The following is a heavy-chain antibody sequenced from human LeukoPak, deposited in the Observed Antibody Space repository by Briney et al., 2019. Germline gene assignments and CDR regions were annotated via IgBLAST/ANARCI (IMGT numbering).Heavy chain of an antibody. J-gene: IGHJ5*02. CDR1: GGTFSSYA. V-gene: IGHV1-69*04. CDR3: ARGPLDSSGGSCFNSWFDP. CDR2: IIPILGIA. D-gene: IGHD2-15*01. Sequence: SVKVSCKASGGTFSSYAISWVRQAPGQGLEWMGRIIPILGIANYAQKFQGRVTITADKSTSTAYMELSSLRSEDTAVYYCARGPLDSSGGSCFNSWFDPWGQGTLVTVSS.